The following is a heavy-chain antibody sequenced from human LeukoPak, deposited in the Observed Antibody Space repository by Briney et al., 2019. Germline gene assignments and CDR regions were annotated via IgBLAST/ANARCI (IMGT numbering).Heavy chain of an antibody. D-gene: IGHD6-19*01. CDR2: IYNSGST. V-gene: IGHV4-59*01. J-gene: IGHJ4*02. CDR3: ARGGSGWVPAY. Sequence: SETLSLTCTVSGGSISSYYWSWIRQPPGRGLEWIGYIYNSGSTNYNPSLKSRVTISVDTSKNQFSLNLSSVTAADTAVYYCARGGSGWVPAYWGQGTLVTASS. CDR1: GGSISSYY.